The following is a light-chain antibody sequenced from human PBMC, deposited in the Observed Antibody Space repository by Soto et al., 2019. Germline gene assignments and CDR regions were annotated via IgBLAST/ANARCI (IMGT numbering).Light chain of an antibody. CDR2: GAS. Sequence: EIVLTQSPGTLSLSPGERATLSCRASQSVSWSYLAWYQQKPGQAPRLLIYGASSRATGTPDRFSGSGSGTDFTLTISRLEPEDFAVYYCQQYGSSPPWTFGQGTKVEIK. J-gene: IGKJ1*01. CDR1: QSVSWSY. CDR3: QQYGSSPPWT. V-gene: IGKV3-20*01.